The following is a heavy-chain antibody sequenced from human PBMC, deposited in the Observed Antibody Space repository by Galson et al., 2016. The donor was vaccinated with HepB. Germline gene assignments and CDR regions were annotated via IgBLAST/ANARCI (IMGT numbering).Heavy chain of an antibody. CDR2: GYYIGST. J-gene: IGHJ3*02. D-gene: IGHD1-1*01. Sequence: ETLSLTCSVSGASISSFYWSWIRQPPGKGLEWIGYGYYIGSTTYNPSLKSRVTISVDTSKNQISLNVTSATAADTAMYYCARITNGNTAHDAFDIWGRGTKVTVSS. V-gene: IGHV4-59*01. CDR1: GASISSFY. CDR3: ARITNGNTAHDAFDI.